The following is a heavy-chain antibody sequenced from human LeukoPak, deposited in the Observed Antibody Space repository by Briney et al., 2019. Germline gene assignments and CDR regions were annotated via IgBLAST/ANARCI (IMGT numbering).Heavy chain of an antibody. CDR2: IYYSGST. V-gene: IGHV4-59*08. D-gene: IGHD6-25*01. CDR1: GGSLSSYY. CDR3: ARHESSGWFDY. Sequence: SETLSLTCTVSGGSLSSYYWRWIRPPPGKGLEWIGYIYYSGSTNYNPSLKSRVTISVDTSKNQFSLKLSSVTAADTAVYYCARHESSGWFDYWGQGTLVTVSS. J-gene: IGHJ4*02.